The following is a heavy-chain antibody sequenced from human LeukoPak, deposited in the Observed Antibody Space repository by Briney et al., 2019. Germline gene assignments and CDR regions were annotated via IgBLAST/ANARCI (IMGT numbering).Heavy chain of an antibody. CDR1: GFTFTSHS. D-gene: IGHD2-15*01. V-gene: IGHV3-48*02. CDR3: ARGRLTCSGGSCYSWYFDL. J-gene: IGHJ2*01. Sequence: PGGSLRLSCTASGFTFTSHSMNWVRQAPGKGLEWVSYIGTGSNTIYYADSVKGRFTISRDNAKKSLYLQMNSLRDEDTAVYYCARGRLTCSGGSCYSWYFDLWGRGTLVTVSS. CDR2: IGTGSNTI.